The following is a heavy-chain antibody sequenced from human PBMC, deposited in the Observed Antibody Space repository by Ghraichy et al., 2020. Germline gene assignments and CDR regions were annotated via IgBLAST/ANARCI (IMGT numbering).Heavy chain of an antibody. CDR3: ARAEWELSGWFDP. D-gene: IGHD1-26*01. J-gene: IGHJ5*02. Sequence: SQTLSHTCAVSGGSISSGGYSWSWIRQPPGKGLEWIGYIYHSGSTYYNPSLKSRVTISVDRSKNQFSLKLSSVTAADTAVYYCARAEWELSGWFDPWGQGTLVTVSS. CDR1: GGSISSGGYS. V-gene: IGHV4-30-2*01. CDR2: IYHSGST.